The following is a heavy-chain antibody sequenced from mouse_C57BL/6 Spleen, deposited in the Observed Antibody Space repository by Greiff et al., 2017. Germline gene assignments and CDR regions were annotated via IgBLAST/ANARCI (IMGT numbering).Heavy chain of an antibody. J-gene: IGHJ4*01. CDR3: ASSPNYYGSSYHYAMDY. V-gene: IGHV1-64*01. CDR2: IHPNSGST. Sequence: QVQLQQPGAELVKPGASVKLSCKASGYTFTSYWMHWVKQRPGQGLEWIGMIHPNSGSTNYNEKFKSKATLTVDKSSSTAYMQLSSLTSEDSAVYYCASSPNYYGSSYHYAMDYWGQGTSVTVSS. D-gene: IGHD1-1*01. CDR1: GYTFTSYW.